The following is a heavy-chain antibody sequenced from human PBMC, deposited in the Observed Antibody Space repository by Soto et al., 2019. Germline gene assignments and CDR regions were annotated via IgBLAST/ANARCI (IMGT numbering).Heavy chain of an antibody. Sequence: GGSLRLSCAASGFTFSSYEMNWVRQAPGKGLEWVSYISSSGSTIYYADSVKGRFTISRDNAKNSLYLQMNSLRAEDTAVYYCARERLERVGATHFDYWGQGTLVTVSS. J-gene: IGHJ4*02. CDR3: ARERLERVGATHFDY. V-gene: IGHV3-48*03. D-gene: IGHD1-26*01. CDR1: GFTFSSYE. CDR2: ISSSGSTI.